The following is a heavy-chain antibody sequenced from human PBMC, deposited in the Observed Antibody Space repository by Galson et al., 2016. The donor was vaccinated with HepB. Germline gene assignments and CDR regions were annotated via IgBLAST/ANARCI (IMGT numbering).Heavy chain of an antibody. CDR3: GELGGDYYHWYFDL. CDR1: GLSFTNHA. Sequence: SLRLSCAAFGLSFTNHAMSWVRHTPGKGLEWVSLISGSGVSTYYADSVKGRFTISRHNFKNTPYLQMNRLRPEDTAVYYCGELGGDYYHWYFDLWGRGTLVTVSS. D-gene: IGHD3-22*01. J-gene: IGHJ2*01. V-gene: IGHV3-23*01. CDR2: ISGSGVST.